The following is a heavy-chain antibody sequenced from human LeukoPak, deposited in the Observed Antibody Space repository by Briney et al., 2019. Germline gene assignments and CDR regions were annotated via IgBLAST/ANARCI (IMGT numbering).Heavy chain of an antibody. J-gene: IGHJ4*02. D-gene: IGHD6-19*01. CDR3: AKDTTRGIAVAGTD. CDR2: ISGSGGNT. CDR1: GFTFSTYG. Sequence: GGSLRLSCAASGFTFSTYGTSWVRQAPGKGLEWVSAISGSGGNTYYADSVKGRFTISRDNSKNTLNLQMNSLRAEDTALYYCAKDTTRGIAVAGTDWGQGTLVTVSS. V-gene: IGHV3-23*01.